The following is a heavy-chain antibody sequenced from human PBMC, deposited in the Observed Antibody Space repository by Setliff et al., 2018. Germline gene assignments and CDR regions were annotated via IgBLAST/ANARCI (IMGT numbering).Heavy chain of an antibody. CDR1: GFTFGDYA. D-gene: IGHD6-19*01. CDR2: ISGSGGST. Sequence: PGGSLRLSCTASGFTFGDYAMSWVRQAPGKGLEWVSAISGSGGSTYYADSVKGRFTISRDNSKNTLYLQMNGLRAEDTAVYYCARGSSGWYGLTDYWGQGTLVTVSS. V-gene: IGHV3-23*01. J-gene: IGHJ4*02. CDR3: ARGSSGWYGLTDY.